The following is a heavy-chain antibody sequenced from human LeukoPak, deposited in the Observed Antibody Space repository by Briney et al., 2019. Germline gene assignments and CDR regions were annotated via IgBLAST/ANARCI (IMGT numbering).Heavy chain of an antibody. Sequence: PGGSLRLSCAASGFTFSSYGMHWVRQAPGKGLEWVAFIRYDGSNKYYADSVKGRFTISRDNSKNTLYLQMNSLRAEDTAVYYCAKDLDNWNLDAFDIWGQGTMVTVSS. J-gene: IGHJ3*02. CDR3: AKDLDNWNLDAFDI. D-gene: IGHD1-20*01. CDR1: GFTFSSYG. CDR2: IRYDGSNK. V-gene: IGHV3-30*02.